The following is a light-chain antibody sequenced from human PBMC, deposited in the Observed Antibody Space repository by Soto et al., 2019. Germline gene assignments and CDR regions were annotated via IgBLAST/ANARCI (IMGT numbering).Light chain of an antibody. CDR1: SSDVGAYKY. Sequence: QSVLTQPPSASGSPGQSVTISCTGTSSDVGAYKYVSWYQQYPGKAPKLMIYEVSKRPSGVPDRFSGSKSGNTASLTVSGLQAEDEADYYFTSYVSSNIWVFGGGTQLTVL. CDR2: EVS. J-gene: IGLJ7*01. CDR3: TSYVSSNIWV. V-gene: IGLV2-8*01.